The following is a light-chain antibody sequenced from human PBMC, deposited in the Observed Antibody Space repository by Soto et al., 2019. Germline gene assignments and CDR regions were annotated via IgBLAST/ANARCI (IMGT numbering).Light chain of an antibody. CDR3: QQYEIYPIT. CDR1: QNINSW. V-gene: IGKV1-5*03. Sequence: DLQMTQSPSTLSASVGDRVTITCRASQNINSWLAWYQQKPGKAPKLLIYKASSLESGVPSRFSGRGSGTEFTLTISSLQPDDFAAYYCQQYEIYPITFGQGTRLEIK. CDR2: KAS. J-gene: IGKJ5*01.